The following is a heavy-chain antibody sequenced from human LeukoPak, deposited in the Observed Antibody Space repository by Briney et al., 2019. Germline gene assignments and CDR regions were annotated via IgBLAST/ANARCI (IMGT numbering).Heavy chain of an antibody. D-gene: IGHD6-19*01. V-gene: IGHV4-34*01. J-gene: IGHJ4*02. CDR1: GGSFSGYY. Sequence: ETSETLSLTCAVYGGSFSGYYWSWIRQPPGKGLEWIGEINHSGSTNYNPSLKSRVTISVDTSKNQFSLKLSSVTAADTAVYYCARTTEPVAHAFDYWGQGTLVTVSS. CDR3: ARTTEPVAHAFDY. CDR2: INHSGST.